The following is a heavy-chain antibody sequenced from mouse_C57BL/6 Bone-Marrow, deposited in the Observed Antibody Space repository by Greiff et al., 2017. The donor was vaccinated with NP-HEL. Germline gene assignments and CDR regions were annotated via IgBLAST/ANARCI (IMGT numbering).Heavy chain of an antibody. V-gene: IGHV5-16*01. D-gene: IGHD4-1*01. CDR1: GFTFSDYY. CDR2: INYDGSST. CDR3: ARTGTRGYFDY. J-gene: IGHJ2*01. Sequence: EVKLVESEGGLVQPGSSMKLSCTASGFTFSDYYMAWVRQVPEKGLEWVANINYDGSSTYYLDSLKSRFIISRDNAKNILYLQMSSLKSEDTATYYCARTGTRGYFDYWGQGTTLTVSS.